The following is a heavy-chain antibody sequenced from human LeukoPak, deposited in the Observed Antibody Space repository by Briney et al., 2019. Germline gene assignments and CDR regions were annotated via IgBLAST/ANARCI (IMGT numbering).Heavy chain of an antibody. Sequence: GGSLRLSCAASGFTFSSYSMNWVRQAPGKGLEWVSSISSSSSYIYYADSVKGRFTISRDNAKNSLYLQINSLRAEDTAVYYCARAPSGSHVGGTYYFDYWGQGTLVTVSS. CDR2: ISSSSSYI. D-gene: IGHD1-26*01. V-gene: IGHV3-21*01. CDR1: GFTFSSYS. J-gene: IGHJ4*02. CDR3: ARAPSGSHVGGTYYFDY.